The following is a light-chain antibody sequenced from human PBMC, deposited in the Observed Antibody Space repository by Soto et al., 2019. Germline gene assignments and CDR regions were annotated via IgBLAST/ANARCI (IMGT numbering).Light chain of an antibody. Sequence: DIQVTQFPSSLSASVGDRVTITCRASQSISKYLNWFQQKPGKAPTLLISAVSNLQRGVPSRFSGSGSGTDFTLSIRSVQPEDFATYYCQQSYGSLSFGGGTKVEIK. CDR2: AVS. CDR3: QQSYGSLS. CDR1: QSISKY. V-gene: IGKV1-39*01. J-gene: IGKJ4*01.